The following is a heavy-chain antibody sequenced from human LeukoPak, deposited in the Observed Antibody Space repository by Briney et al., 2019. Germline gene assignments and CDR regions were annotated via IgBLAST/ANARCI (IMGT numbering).Heavy chain of an antibody. J-gene: IGHJ4*02. CDR2: IYYSGSA. CDR3: ARGSDYFDY. V-gene: IGHV4-31*11. CDR1: GGSIGSADFY. Sequence: SQTLSLTCAVSGGSIGSADFYWSWIRQHPGKGLEWIGFIYYSGSAYYNPSLKSRVSISVDTSKNQFSLTLNSVTAADTAVYYCARGSDYFDYWGQGTLVTVSS.